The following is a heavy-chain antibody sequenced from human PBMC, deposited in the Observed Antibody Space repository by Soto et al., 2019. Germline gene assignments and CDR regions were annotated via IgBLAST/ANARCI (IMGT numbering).Heavy chain of an antibody. CDR1: GGTFSSYA. D-gene: IGHD6-19*01. CDR3: ARRPSSGLGINWYFDL. J-gene: IGHJ2*01. V-gene: IGHV1-69*01. CDR2: IIPIFGTA. Sequence: QVQLVQSGAEVKKPGSSVKVSCKASGGTFSSYAISWVRQAPGQGLEWMGGIIPIFGTANYAQKFQGRVTISADESPSTAYMELSSLRSEDTAVYYCARRPSSGLGINWYFDLWGRGTLVTVSS.